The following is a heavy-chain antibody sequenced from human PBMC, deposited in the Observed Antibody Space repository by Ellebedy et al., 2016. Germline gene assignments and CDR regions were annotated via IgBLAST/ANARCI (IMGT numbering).Heavy chain of an antibody. J-gene: IGHJ6*02. Sequence: GGSLRLSXVSSGFSFRTSVMHWVRQAPGKGLEWVASISYDGRSQYYADSVRGRFSISRDNSKNTLYLQMNSLTTADAAVYFCVTGSVVPAAMMGSYYGMDVWGQGTAVSVSS. D-gene: IGHD2-2*01. CDR1: GFSFRTSV. CDR3: VTGSVVPAAMMGSYYGMDV. CDR2: ISYDGRSQ. V-gene: IGHV3-30*03.